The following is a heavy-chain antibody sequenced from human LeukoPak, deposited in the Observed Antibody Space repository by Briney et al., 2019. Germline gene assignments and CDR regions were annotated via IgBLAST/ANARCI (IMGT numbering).Heavy chain of an antibody. CDR2: IKTKTDRGTT. V-gene: IGHV3-15*01. CDR1: GFTFTNAW. Sequence: GGSLRLSCAASGFTFTNAWMNWVRQAPGKGLEWVGRIKTKTDRGTTDYAAPVKGRFTISRDDSKNTLFLQMNSLKTEDTAVYYCTPHRTFNFWGQGTLVTVSS. J-gene: IGHJ4*02. CDR3: TPHRTFNF.